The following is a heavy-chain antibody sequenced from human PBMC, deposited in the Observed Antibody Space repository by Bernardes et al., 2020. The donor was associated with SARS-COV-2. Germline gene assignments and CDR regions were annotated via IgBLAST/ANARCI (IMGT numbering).Heavy chain of an antibody. D-gene: IGHD5-12*01. CDR2: IKQDGSEK. CDR1: GFTFSSYW. Sequence: GGSLRLSCAASGFTFSSYWMSWVRQAPGKGLEWVANIKQDGSEKYYVDSVKGRFTISRDNAKNSLYLQMNSLRAEDMAVYYCARDGGYGPNWFDPWGQGTLVTVSS. J-gene: IGHJ5*02. V-gene: IGHV3-7*04. CDR3: ARDGGYGPNWFDP.